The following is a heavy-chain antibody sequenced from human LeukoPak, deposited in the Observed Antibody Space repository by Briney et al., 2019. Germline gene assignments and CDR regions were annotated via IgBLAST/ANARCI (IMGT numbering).Heavy chain of an antibody. CDR2: INHSGST. CDR3: ARVLEGSSGQHWYFDL. V-gene: IGHV4-34*01. Sequence: SETLSLTCPVSGGSTSSYYWSWIRQPPGKGLEWIGEINHSGSTNYNPSLKSRVTISVDTSKNQFSLRLSSVTAADTAVYYCARVLEGSSGQHWYFDLWGRGTLVTVSS. CDR1: GGSTSSYY. J-gene: IGHJ2*01. D-gene: IGHD6-19*01.